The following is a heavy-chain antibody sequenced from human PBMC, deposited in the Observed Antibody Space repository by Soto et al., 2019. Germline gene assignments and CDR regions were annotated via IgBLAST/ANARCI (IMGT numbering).Heavy chain of an antibody. D-gene: IGHD3-10*01. CDR1: GFTFSSYS. Sequence: GGSLRLSFAASGFTFSSYSMNWFRQAPGRGLEGVSSISSSSSTIYYADSVKGRFTISRDNAKNSLYLQMNSLRDEDTAVYYCARQELPQLLWFGELFDYWGQGTLVTVSS. CDR2: ISSSSSTI. CDR3: ARQELPQLLWFGELFDY. V-gene: IGHV3-48*02. J-gene: IGHJ4*02.